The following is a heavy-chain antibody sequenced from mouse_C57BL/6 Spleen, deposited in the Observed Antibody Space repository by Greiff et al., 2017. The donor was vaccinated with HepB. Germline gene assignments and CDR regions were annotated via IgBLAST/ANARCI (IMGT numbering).Heavy chain of an antibody. V-gene: IGHV1-64*01. J-gene: IGHJ4*01. CDR3: GVGDYGDAMDD. D-gene: IGHD2-4*01. Sequence: VQLQQPGAELVKPGASVKLSCKASGYTFTSYWMHWVKQRPGQGLEWIGMIHPNSGSTNYNEKFKSKATLTVDKSSSTAYMQLSSLTSEDSAVYDGGVGDYGDAMDDWGQGTSVTVSS. CDR2: IHPNSGST. CDR1: GYTFTSYW.